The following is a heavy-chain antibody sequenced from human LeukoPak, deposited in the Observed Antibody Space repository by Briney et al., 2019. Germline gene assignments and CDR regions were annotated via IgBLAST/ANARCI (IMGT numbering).Heavy chain of an antibody. CDR1: GFTFSDYY. J-gene: IGHJ4*02. D-gene: IGHD3/OR15-3a*01. Sequence: PGGSLRLSCAASGFTFSDYYMSWIRQAPGKGLEWASYIGSSGRTIYYADSVKGRFTISRDNAKNSLYLQMNSLRAEDTAVYYCAGKDYYFDYWGQGTLVTVSS. V-gene: IGHV3-11*04. CDR2: IGSSGRTI. CDR3: AGKDYYFDY.